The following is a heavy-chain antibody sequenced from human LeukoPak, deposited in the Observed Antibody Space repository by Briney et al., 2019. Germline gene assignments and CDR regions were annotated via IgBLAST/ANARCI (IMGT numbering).Heavy chain of an antibody. J-gene: IGHJ4*02. CDR3: ARDLPFDY. V-gene: IGHV3-30*04. CDR2: ISYDGSNK. CDR1: GLTFSSYA. Sequence: GRSLRLSCAASGLTFSSYAMHWVRQAPGKGLEWVAVISYDGSNKYYADSVKGRFTISRDNSKNTLYLQMNSLRAEDTAVYYCARDLPFDYWGQGTLVTVSS.